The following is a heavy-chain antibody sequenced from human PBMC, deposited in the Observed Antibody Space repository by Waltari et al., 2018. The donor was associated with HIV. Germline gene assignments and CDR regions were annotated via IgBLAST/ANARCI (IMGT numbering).Heavy chain of an antibody. CDR1: GLTFDHYA. CDR3: STYGDSEAFDI. J-gene: IGHJ3*02. D-gene: IGHD4-17*01. CDR2: IRWDGGST. V-gene: IGHV3-43D*03. Sequence: EVQLVESGRVVVQPGGSLRLSCAASGLTFDHYAMHWVRQAPGKGLEWVSLIRWDGGSTYYADSVKGRFTISRDNSKNSLYLQMNSLRAEDTALYYCSTYGDSEAFDIWGQGTMVTVSS.